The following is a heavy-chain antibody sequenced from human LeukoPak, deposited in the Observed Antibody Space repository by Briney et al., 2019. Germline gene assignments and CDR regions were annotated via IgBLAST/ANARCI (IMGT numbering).Heavy chain of an antibody. Sequence: GGSLRLSCAASGFTFSRHSINWVRQAPGKGLEWVSSISSSSSYIYYADSVKGRFTISRDNAKNSLYLQMNSLRAEDTAMYYCARDIGNYLDTFDIWGQGTMVTVSS. CDR2: ISSSSSYI. J-gene: IGHJ3*02. D-gene: IGHD1-7*01. CDR3: ARDIGNYLDTFDI. CDR1: GFTFSRHS. V-gene: IGHV3-21*01.